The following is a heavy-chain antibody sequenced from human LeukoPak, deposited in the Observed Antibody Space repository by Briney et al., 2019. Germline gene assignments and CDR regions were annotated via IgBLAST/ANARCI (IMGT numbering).Heavy chain of an antibody. CDR3: ARAPGGYGSGSRGAFDI. V-gene: IGHV4-59*01. CDR2: IHYSGST. Sequence: SETLSLTCTVSGGSISSYYWSWIRQPPGKGLEWIGYIHYSGSTNYNPSLKSRVTISVDTSKNQFSLKLSSVTAADTAVYYCARAPGGYGSGSRGAFDIWGQGTMVTVSS. J-gene: IGHJ3*02. CDR1: GGSISSYY. D-gene: IGHD3-10*01.